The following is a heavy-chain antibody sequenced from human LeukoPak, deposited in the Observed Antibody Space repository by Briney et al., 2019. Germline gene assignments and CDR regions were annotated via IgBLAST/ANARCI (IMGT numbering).Heavy chain of an antibody. Sequence: PSETLSLTCTVSGGSISSYYWSWIRQPPGKGLEWIGYIYYSGSTYYNPSLKSRVTISVDTSKNQFSLKLSSVTAADTAVYYCARHPKNYYMDVWGKGTTVTVSS. CDR3: ARHPKNYYMDV. CDR2: IYYSGST. CDR1: GGSISSYY. V-gene: IGHV4-59*04. J-gene: IGHJ6*03.